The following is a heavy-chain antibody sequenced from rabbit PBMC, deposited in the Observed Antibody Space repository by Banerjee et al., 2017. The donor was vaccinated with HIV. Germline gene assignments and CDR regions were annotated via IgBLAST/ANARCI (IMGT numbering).Heavy chain of an antibody. CDR2: IYTGSGSA. Sequence: QQQLEESGGGLVKPEGSLTLTCKASGSDISSNAMCWVRQAPGKGLELIACIYTGSGSALYVSWAKGRFTISKTSSTTVTLQMTSLTAADTATYFCARDLAGVTGWNFGLWGQGTLVTVS. V-gene: IGHV1S45*01. CDR1: GSDISSNA. D-gene: IGHD4-1*01. J-gene: IGHJ3*01. CDR3: ARDLAGVTGWNFGL.